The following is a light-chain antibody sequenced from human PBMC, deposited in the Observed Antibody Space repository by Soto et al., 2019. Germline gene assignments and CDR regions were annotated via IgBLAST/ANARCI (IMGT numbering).Light chain of an antibody. CDR3: SSYTRSSTHV. J-gene: IGLJ1*01. V-gene: IGLV2-14*01. Sequence: ALTQPASVSGSPGQSITISCTGTSSDVGGYNYVSWYRQHPGRAPKLMIYDVSNRPSGVSNRFSGSKSGNTASLTISGPQAEDEADYYCSSYTRSSTHVSGTGTKVTVL. CDR2: DVS. CDR1: SSDVGGYNY.